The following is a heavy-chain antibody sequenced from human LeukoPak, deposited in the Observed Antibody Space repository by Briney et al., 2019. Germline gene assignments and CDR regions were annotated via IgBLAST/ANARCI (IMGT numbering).Heavy chain of an antibody. J-gene: IGHJ4*02. CDR3: ARHPFSAPFDN. Sequence: PSETLSLTCSVSGGSMNNYYWSWIRQTPGKGLEWIAYAYHTGHTHYNPSLKSRVTISLDTSKNQVSLKMNSVTAADTAVYYCARHPFSAPFDNWGQGILVTVSS. CDR2: AYHTGHT. V-gene: IGHV4-59*08. CDR1: GGSMNNYY. D-gene: IGHD6-19*01.